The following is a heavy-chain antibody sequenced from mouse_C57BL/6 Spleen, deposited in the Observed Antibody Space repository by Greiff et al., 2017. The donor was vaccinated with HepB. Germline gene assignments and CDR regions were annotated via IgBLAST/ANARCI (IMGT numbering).Heavy chain of an antibody. D-gene: IGHD2-1*01. CDR2: INPGSGGT. CDR1: GYAFTNYL. CDR3: ARSFIYYAHGDYAMDY. Sequence: VHLVESGAELVRPGPSVKVSCKASGYAFTNYLIEGVKQRPGQGLEWIGVINPGSGGTNYNEKFKGKATLTADKSSSTAYMQLSSLTSEDSAVYFCARSFIYYAHGDYAMDYWGQGTSVTVSS. J-gene: IGHJ4*01. V-gene: IGHV1-54*01.